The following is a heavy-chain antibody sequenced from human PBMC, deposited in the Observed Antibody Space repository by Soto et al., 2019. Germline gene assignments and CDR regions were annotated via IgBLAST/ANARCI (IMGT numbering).Heavy chain of an antibody. CDR2: ISAYNGNT. CDR3: ARDRGELGGSYYLRPAYFDY. Sequence: ASVKVSCKASGYTFTSYGISWVRQAPGQGLEWMGWISAYNGNTNYAQKLQGRVTMTTDTSTSTAYMELRSLRSDDTAVYYCARDRGELGGSYYLRPAYFDYWGQGTLVTVSS. D-gene: IGHD1-26*01. CDR1: GYTFTSYG. V-gene: IGHV1-18*01. J-gene: IGHJ4*02.